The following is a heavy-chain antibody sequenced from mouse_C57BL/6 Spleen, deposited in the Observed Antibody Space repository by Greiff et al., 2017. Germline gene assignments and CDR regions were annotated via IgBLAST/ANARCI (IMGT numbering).Heavy chain of an antibody. D-gene: IGHD1-1*01. CDR3: VRDRYYGSSYWYFGG. V-gene: IGHV10-3*01. CDR1: GFTFNTYA. J-gene: IGHJ1*03. Sequence: DVMLVESGGGFVQPKGSLKLSCAASGFTFNTYAMHWVRQAPGQGLEWVARIRRKSSNSASYYADAVKDRFTISTNDSQSMLYLQMNNQKTKDTAMYYCVRDRYYGSSYWYFGGWGTGTTVTVST. CDR2: IRRKSSNSAS.